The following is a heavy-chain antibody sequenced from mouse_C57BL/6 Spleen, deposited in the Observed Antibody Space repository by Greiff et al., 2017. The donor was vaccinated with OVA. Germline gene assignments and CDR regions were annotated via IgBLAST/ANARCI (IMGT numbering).Heavy chain of an antibody. V-gene: IGHV5-6*02. CDR2: ISSGGSYT. CDR3: ARHGDYDYAMDY. Sequence: DVKLQESGGDLVKPGGSLKLSCAASGFTFSSYGMSWVRQTPDKRLEWVATISSGGSYTYYPDSVKGRFTISRDNAKNTLYLQMSSLKSEDTAMYYCARHGDYDYAMDYWGQGTSVTVSS. J-gene: IGHJ4*01. D-gene: IGHD2-4*01. CDR1: GFTFSSYG.